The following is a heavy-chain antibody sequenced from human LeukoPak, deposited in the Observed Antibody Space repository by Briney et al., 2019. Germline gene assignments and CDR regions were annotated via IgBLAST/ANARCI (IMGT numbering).Heavy chain of an antibody. CDR1: GDTVTGYG. V-gene: IGHV3-7*01. J-gene: IGHJ4*02. Sequence: PGGSLRLSCAASGDTVTGYGMNWVRQAPGKGLEWVASIKQDGSQHYVDSVKGRFTISRDNTKSSLSLQMNSLRLEDTALYYCARGPDYGDRLDYFDYWGQGTLVTVSS. CDR3: ARGPDYGDRLDYFDY. CDR2: IKQDGSQ. D-gene: IGHD4-17*01.